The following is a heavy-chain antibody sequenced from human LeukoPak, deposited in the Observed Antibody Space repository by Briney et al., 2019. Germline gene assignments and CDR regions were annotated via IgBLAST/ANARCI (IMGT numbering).Heavy chain of an antibody. Sequence: GGSLRLSCAASGFTFDDYAMHWVRQAPGKGLEWVSLISGDGGSTYYAGSVKGRFTISRDNSENSLYLQMNSLRTEDTALYYCASELGNSDDDYWGQGTLVTVSS. CDR1: GFTFDDYA. V-gene: IGHV3-43*02. CDR2: ISGDGGST. CDR3: ASELGNSDDDY. J-gene: IGHJ4*02. D-gene: IGHD4-23*01.